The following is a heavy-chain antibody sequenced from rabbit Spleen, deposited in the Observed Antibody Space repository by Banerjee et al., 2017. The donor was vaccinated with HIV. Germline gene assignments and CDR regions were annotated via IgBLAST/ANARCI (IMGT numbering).Heavy chain of an antibody. V-gene: IGHV1S45*01. CDR3: ARDLPEIIGWNFGW. Sequence: QEQLEESGGGLVKPEGSLTLTCKASGFSFSEKEVMCWVRQAPGKGLEWIGCINTITGKSVYATWAKGRFTISRASSTTVFLQMTSLTAADTATYFCARDLPEIIGWNFGWWGQGTLVTV. CDR2: INTITGKS. J-gene: IGHJ6*01. D-gene: IGHD4-1*01. CDR1: GFSFSEKEV.